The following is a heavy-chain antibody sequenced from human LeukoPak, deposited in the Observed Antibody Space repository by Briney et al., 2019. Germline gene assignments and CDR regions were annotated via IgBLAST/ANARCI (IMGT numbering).Heavy chain of an antibody. CDR1: GFTFSNFY. V-gene: IGHV3-74*01. J-gene: IGHJ4*02. CDR3: ARVETCSDTSCYSVLDS. CDR2: INSDGSRI. D-gene: IGHD2-2*01. Sequence: GGSLRLSCAASGFTFSNFYMHCVRQVPGKGLEWVWRINSDGSRIDYADSVKGRFTISRDNAKNTLYLQLNSLRAEDTAVYFCARVETCSDTSCYSVLDSWGQGTLVTVSS.